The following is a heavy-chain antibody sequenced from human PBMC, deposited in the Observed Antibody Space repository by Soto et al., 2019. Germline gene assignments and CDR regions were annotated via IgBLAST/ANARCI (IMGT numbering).Heavy chain of an antibody. CDR2: INAGNGNT. Sequence: ASVKVSCKASGYTFTSYAMHWVRQAPGQRLEWMGWINAGNGNTKYSQKFQGRVTITRDTSASTAYMELSSLRSEDTAVYYCARGDVEDIVVVVAAPGGGMDVWGQGTTVTVSS. CDR1: GYTFTSYA. V-gene: IGHV1-3*01. J-gene: IGHJ6*02. CDR3: ARGDVEDIVVVVAAPGGGMDV. D-gene: IGHD2-15*01.